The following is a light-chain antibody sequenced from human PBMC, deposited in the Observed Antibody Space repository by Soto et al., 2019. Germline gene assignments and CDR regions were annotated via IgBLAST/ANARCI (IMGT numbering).Light chain of an antibody. CDR2: DVS. CDR3: SSYTSSRTYV. V-gene: IGLV2-14*01. J-gene: IGLJ1*01. CDR1: NSDVGGYNY. Sequence: QSGPAQPSSVSGAPGQSIPISCTGTNSDVGGYNYVSWYQQHPGKAPKLMISDVSNRPSGISNRFSGSKSGNTASLTISGLQAEDEADYYCSSYTSSRTYVFGSGTKVTVL.